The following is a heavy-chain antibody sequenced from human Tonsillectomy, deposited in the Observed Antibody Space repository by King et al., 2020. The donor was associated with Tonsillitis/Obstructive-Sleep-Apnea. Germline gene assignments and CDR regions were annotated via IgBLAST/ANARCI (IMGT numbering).Heavy chain of an antibody. Sequence: VQLQQWGAGLLKPSETLSLTCAVYGGSFSGYYWSWIRQPPGKGLEWIGEINHSGSTNYNPSLKSRVTISVDTSKNQFSLKLCSVTAADTAVYYCARGAGGGRIAAAGTGHYYYMDVWGKGTTVTVSS. CDR1: GGSFSGYY. CDR3: ARGAGGGRIAAAGTGHYYYMDV. J-gene: IGHJ6*03. V-gene: IGHV4-34*01. CDR2: INHSGST. D-gene: IGHD6-13*01.